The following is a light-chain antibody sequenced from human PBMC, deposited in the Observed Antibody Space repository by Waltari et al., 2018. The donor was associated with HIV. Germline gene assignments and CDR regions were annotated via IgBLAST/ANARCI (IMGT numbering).Light chain of an antibody. CDR2: EVD. CDR1: PIDIDALNY. V-gene: IGLV2-14*01. CDR3: SSYTSKNFLT. J-gene: IGLJ2*01. Sequence: QSALTQPASVSGSPGQSITISCTGPPIDIDALNYVSWYQQHAGDAPKLIFFEVDYRPAGVSDRFSASKSGNSASLTISDLQAEDEADYFCSSYTSKNFLTFGGGTKLTVL.